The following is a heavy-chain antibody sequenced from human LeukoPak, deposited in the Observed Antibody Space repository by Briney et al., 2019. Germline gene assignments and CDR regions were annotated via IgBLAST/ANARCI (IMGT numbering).Heavy chain of an antibody. CDR1: GYILTNYY. CDR2: INPSGGIT. CDR3: ARGAQTTRIGAGRFDY. V-gene: IGHV1-46*01. D-gene: IGHD5-12*01. J-gene: IGHJ4*02. Sequence: ASVKVSCKAFGYILTNYYVHWVRHAPGQGLEWMGEINPSGGITSYAQKFQGRITVTRDTYTNTVYMDLSSLRSEDTGTYYCARGAQTTRIGAGRFDYWGEGSLLTVAS.